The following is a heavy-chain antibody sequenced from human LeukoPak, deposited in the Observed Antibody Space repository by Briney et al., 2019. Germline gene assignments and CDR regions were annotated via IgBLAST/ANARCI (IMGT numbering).Heavy chain of an antibody. Sequence: GGSLRLSCTVSGFTFSNYAMHWVRQAPGKGLEWVAVISYDGSNKYYADSVKGRFTISRDNSKNTLYLQMNSLRAEDTAVYYCARERPPRYSSSRFGGWFDPWGQGTLVTVSS. CDR3: ARERPPRYSSSRFGGWFDP. D-gene: IGHD6-6*01. V-gene: IGHV3-30-3*01. J-gene: IGHJ5*02. CDR1: GFTFSNYA. CDR2: ISYDGSNK.